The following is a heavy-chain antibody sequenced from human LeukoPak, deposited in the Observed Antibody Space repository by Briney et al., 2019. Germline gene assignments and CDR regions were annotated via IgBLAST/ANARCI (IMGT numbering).Heavy chain of an antibody. V-gene: IGHV4-59*01. CDR2: IYYSGST. CDR1: GGSISSYY. J-gene: IGHJ4*02. CDR3: ARGDILTGYYPLFDY. D-gene: IGHD3-9*01. Sequence: SETLSLTCTVSGGSISSYYWSWIRQPPGKGLEWIGYIYYSGSTNYNPSLKSRVTISVDTSKNQFSLKLSSVTAADTAVYYCARGDILTGYYPLFDYWGQGTLVIVSS.